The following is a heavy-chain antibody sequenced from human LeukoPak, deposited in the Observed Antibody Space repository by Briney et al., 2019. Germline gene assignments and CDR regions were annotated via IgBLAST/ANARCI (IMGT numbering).Heavy chain of an antibody. CDR2: INPNSGGA. V-gene: IGHV1-2*02. Sequence: ASVKVSCKASGYTFTGYYMHWVRQAPGQGLEWMGWINPNSGGANYAQKFQGRVTMTRDTSISTAYMELSRLRSDDTAVYYCARWSDYDFWSGYYVQVDYFDYWGQGTLVTVSS. CDR3: ARWSDYDFWSGYYVQVDYFDY. D-gene: IGHD3-3*01. CDR1: GYTFTGYY. J-gene: IGHJ4*02.